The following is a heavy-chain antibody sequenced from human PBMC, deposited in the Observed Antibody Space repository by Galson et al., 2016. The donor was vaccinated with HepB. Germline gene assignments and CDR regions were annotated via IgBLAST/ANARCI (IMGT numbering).Heavy chain of an antibody. CDR3: VRQTTHSSDPTGYNGRWFDP. CDR1: GVSITSFY. V-gene: IGHV4-59*08. Sequence: SETLSLTCTVSGVSITSFYWTWIRQPPGGGLDWIGYIYHGGSGNYSPSLKSRVTMSLDTSKNPFSLRLSSVTAADTAVYYCVRQTTHSSDPTGYNGRWFDPWGHGSLVTVSS. CDR2: IYHGGSG. D-gene: IGHD3-9*01. J-gene: IGHJ5*02.